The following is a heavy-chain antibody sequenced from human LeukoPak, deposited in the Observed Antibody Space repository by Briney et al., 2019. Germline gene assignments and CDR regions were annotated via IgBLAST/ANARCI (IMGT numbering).Heavy chain of an antibody. D-gene: IGHD2-2*03. CDR2: INPSGGST. Sequence: ASVKVSCKASGYTFTSYYMHWVRQAPGQGLEWMGIINPSGGSTSYAQKFQGRVTMTRDTYTSTVYMELSSLRSEDTAVYYCARGVDIVVVPAAIHPWGQGTLVTVSS. CDR3: ARGVDIVVVPAAIHP. CDR1: GYTFTSYY. V-gene: IGHV1-46*03. J-gene: IGHJ5*02.